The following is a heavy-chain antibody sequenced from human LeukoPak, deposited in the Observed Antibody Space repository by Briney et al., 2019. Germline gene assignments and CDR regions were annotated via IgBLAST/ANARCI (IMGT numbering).Heavy chain of an antibody. Sequence: RSLRLSCAASGFTFSSYAISWVRQAPGKGREWVSAISVIGGSTSYTDSLKGRFPISRDNPTNTLYLQMSSLSAEDTAVYYCANISYSSGSDYWGGGTLVTVPS. D-gene: IGHD6-19*01. CDR1: GFTFSSYA. V-gene: IGHV3-23*01. CDR3: ANISYSSGSDY. J-gene: IGHJ4*02. CDR2: ISVIGGST.